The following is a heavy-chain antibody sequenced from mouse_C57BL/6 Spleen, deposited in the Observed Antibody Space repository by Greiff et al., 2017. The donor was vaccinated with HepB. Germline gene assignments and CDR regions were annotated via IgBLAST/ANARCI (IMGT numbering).Heavy chain of an antibody. J-gene: IGHJ4*01. D-gene: IGHD2-4*01. CDR3: TRASYDYDEGYYYAMDY. V-gene: IGHV1-15*01. CDR2: IDPETGGT. CDR1: GYTFTDYE. Sequence: VQLQQSGAELVRPGASVTLSCKASGYTFTDYEMHWVKQTPVHGLEWIGAIDPETGGTAYNQKFKGKAILTADKSSSTAYMELRSLTSEDSAVYYCTRASYDYDEGYYYAMDYWGQGTSVTVSS.